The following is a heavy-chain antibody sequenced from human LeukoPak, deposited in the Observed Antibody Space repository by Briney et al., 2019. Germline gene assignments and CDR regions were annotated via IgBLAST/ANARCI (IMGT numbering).Heavy chain of an antibody. V-gene: IGHV4-38-2*02. J-gene: IGHJ5*02. Sequence: SETLSLTCTVSGYSINSGYYWSWIRQPPGKRLEWIGRIYYSGSTYSNPPLKRRLTISVDTSKNQISLNLTSVTAADAAVYYCARDLEYDGFDWAPWGQGTLVTVSS. D-gene: IGHD5-12*01. CDR3: ARDLEYDGFDWAP. CDR2: IYYSGST. CDR1: GYSINSGYY.